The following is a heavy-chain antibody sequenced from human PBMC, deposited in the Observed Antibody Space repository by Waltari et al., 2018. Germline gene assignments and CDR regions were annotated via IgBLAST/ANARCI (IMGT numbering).Heavy chain of an antibody. CDR1: GFSFSSYG. Sequence: QVQLVESGGGVVQPGGSLRLSCAASGFSFSSYGLHWVRQARGTGLDWVAVRWREGINRYYVDSAKGRFTISRDDSRNTLYLQMNSLSAEDTAIYYCARAASTATVTTGGMDVWGQGTTVTVSS. CDR2: RWREGINR. CDR3: ARAASTATVTTGGMDV. D-gene: IGHD4-17*01. J-gene: IGHJ6*02. V-gene: IGHV3-33*01.